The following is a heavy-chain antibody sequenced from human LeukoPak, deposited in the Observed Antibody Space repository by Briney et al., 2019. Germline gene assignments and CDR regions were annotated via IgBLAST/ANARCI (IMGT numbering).Heavy chain of an antibody. CDR1: GFTSSSYG. V-gene: IGHV4-34*01. Sequence: GSLRLSCAASGFTSSSYGMHWVRQPPGKGLEWIGEINHSGSTNYNPSLKSRVTISVDTSKNQFSLKLSSVTAADTAVYYCARLVVPAERYYYYGMDVWGKGTTVTVSS. D-gene: IGHD2-2*01. J-gene: IGHJ6*04. CDR2: INHSGST. CDR3: ARLVVPAERYYYYGMDV.